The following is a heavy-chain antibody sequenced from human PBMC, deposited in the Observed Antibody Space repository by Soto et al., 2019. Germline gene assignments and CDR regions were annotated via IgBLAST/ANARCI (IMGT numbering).Heavy chain of an antibody. CDR2: IHYSGST. CDR3: ARGFVETAMAFDY. Sequence: QVQLQESGPGLVKPSQTLSLACSVSGASISSGAYFWSWIRQLPGKGLEWIGYIHYSGSTYYNPSLKSRVVMSMDTSKNDFSLKLNSVTAADTAVFYCARGFVETAMAFDYWGQGALVTVSS. D-gene: IGHD5-18*01. V-gene: IGHV4-31*03. J-gene: IGHJ4*02. CDR1: GASISSGAYF.